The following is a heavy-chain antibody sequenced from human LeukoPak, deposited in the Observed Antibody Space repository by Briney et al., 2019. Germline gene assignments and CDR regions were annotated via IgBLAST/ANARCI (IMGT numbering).Heavy chain of an antibody. D-gene: IGHD2-21*02. Sequence: ASVKASCKASGGTFSSYAISWVRQAPGQGLEWMGGIIPIFGTANYAQKFQGRVTITADESTSTAYMELSSLRSEDTAVYYCARVGLLPYFDYWGQGTLVTVSS. CDR1: GGTFSSYA. V-gene: IGHV1-69*13. CDR2: IIPIFGTA. J-gene: IGHJ4*02. CDR3: ARVGLLPYFDY.